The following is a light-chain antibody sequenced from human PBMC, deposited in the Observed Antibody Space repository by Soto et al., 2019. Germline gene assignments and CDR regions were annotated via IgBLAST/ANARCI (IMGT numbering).Light chain of an antibody. J-gene: IGLJ2*01. CDR1: SGSVSTSYS. Sequence: QAVVTQEPSFSVSPGGTVTLTCGLSSGSVSTSYSPSWYQQTPGQAPRTLIYSTNTRSSGVPDRFSGSILGNKAALTITGAQAEEESDYYCVLYMGSGIVVFRGGTKVTVL. V-gene: IGLV8-61*01. CDR2: STN. CDR3: VLYMGSGIVV.